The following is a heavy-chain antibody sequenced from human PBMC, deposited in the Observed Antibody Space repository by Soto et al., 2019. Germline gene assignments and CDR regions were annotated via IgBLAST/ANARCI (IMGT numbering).Heavy chain of an antibody. V-gene: IGHV4-59*01. Sequence: SETLSLTCTVSGGSISSYYWSWIRQPPGKGLEWIGYIYYSGSTNYNPSLKSRVTISVDTSKNQFSLKLSSVTAADTAVYYCARGVGSSWYPNWFDPWGQGTLVTVSS. CDR2: IYYSGST. D-gene: IGHD6-13*01. J-gene: IGHJ5*02. CDR1: GGSISSYY. CDR3: ARGVGSSWYPNWFDP.